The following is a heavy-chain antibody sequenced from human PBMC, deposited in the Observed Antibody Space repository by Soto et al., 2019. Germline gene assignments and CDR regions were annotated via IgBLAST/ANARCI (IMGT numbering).Heavy chain of an antibody. CDR1: GFTFSSYA. J-gene: IGHJ5*02. CDR2: ISYDGSNK. Sequence: GGSLRLSCAASGFTFSSYAMHWVRQAPGKGLEWVAVISYDGSNKYYADSVKGRFTISRDNSKNTLYLQMNSLRAEDTAVYYCLGIQLWARDPWGQGTLVTVSS. V-gene: IGHV3-30-3*01. CDR3: LGIQLWARDP. D-gene: IGHD5-18*01.